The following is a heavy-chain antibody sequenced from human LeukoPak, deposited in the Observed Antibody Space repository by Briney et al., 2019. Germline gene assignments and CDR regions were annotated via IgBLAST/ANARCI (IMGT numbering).Heavy chain of an antibody. CDR2: ISGSGGST. CDR1: GFTFSSYA. V-gene: IGHV3-23*01. J-gene: IGHJ4*02. CDR3: AKDLCSSTSCYAFDY. Sequence: LPGGSLRLSCAASGFTFSSYAMSWARQAPGKGLEWVSAISGSGGSTYYADSVKGRFTISRDNSKNTLYLQMNSLRAEDTAVYYCAKDLCSSTSCYAFDYWGQGTLVTVSS. D-gene: IGHD2-2*01.